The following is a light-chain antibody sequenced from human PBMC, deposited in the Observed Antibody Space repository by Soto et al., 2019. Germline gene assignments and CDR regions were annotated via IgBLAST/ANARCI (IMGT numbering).Light chain of an antibody. V-gene: IGKV3-15*01. CDR1: QSVSSD. J-gene: IGKJ1*01. CDR3: QQYNNWPPWT. CDR2: GAS. Sequence: EIVMTQSPATLSVSPGEGATLSCRASQSVSSDLAWYQHKPGQAPRLLIYGASTRATGVPVRFSGSGSGTEFTLTISSLQSEDFAVYYCQQYNNWPPWTFGQGTKVDI.